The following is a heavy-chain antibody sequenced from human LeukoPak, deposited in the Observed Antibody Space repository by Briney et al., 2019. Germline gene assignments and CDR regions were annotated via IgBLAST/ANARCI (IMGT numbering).Heavy chain of an antibody. Sequence: SETLSLTCAVSGYSISSGYYWGWIRQSPGKGLEWIGSIYHSGSTYYNPSLKSRVTISVDTSKNQFSLKLSSVTAADTAVYYCARVDSGSLVTTSYYFDYWGQGTLVTVSS. V-gene: IGHV4-38-2*01. J-gene: IGHJ4*02. D-gene: IGHD4-17*01. CDR3: ARVDSGSLVTTSYYFDY. CDR2: IYHSGST. CDR1: GYSISSGYY.